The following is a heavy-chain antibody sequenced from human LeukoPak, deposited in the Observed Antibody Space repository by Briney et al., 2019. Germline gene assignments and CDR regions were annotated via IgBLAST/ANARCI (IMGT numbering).Heavy chain of an antibody. Sequence: PSETLSLTCTVSGCSISSHYLSWMRQPPGKGLEWIGYIYYSGSTNYNPSLNHRVTISVATSKNQFSLKLSSVAAADTAVYYCARSEMATINPFFDYWGQGTLVTVSS. CDR3: ARSEMATINPFFDY. CDR2: IYYSGST. D-gene: IGHD5-24*01. J-gene: IGHJ4*02. V-gene: IGHV4-59*11. CDR1: GCSISSHY.